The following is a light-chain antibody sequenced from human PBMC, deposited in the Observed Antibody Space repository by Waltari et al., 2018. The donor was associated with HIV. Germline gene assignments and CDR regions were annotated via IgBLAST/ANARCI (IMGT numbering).Light chain of an antibody. CDR3: SSYTGSSTLYV. CDR2: EVS. Sequence: QSALTQPASVSGSPGQSITIPCTGTSSDVGLYNYVYWYQQHPGKAPKLMIYEVSNRPSGVSNRFSGSKSGNTASLTISGLQAEDEADYYCSSYTGSSTLYVFGTGTKVTVL. J-gene: IGLJ1*01. V-gene: IGLV2-14*01. CDR1: SSDVGLYNY.